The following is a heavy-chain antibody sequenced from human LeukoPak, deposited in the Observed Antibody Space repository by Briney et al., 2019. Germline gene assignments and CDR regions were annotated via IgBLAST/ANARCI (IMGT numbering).Heavy chain of an antibody. CDR2: IYYSGST. CDR3: ARGYPAADYYYGSGSYED. V-gene: IGHV4-31*03. Sequence: SETPSLTCTVSGGSISSGGYYWSWIRQHPGKGLEWIGYIYYSGSTYYNPSLKSRVTISVDTSKNQFSLKLSSVTAADTAVYYCARGYPAADYYYGSGSYEDWGQGTPVTVSS. CDR1: GGSISSGGYY. J-gene: IGHJ4*02. D-gene: IGHD3-10*01.